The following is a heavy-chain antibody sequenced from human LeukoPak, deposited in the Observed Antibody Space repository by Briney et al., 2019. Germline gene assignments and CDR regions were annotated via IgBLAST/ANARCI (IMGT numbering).Heavy chain of an antibody. J-gene: IGHJ4*02. CDR3: ARDLVSVAGTSFDY. D-gene: IGHD6-13*01. V-gene: IGHV1-69*04. CDR2: IIPILGIA. CDR1: GGTFSSYA. Sequence: SVKVSCKASGGTFSSYAISWVRQAPGQGLEWMGRIIPILGIANYAQKFQGRVTITADKSTSTAYMELSSLRSEDTAVYYRARDLVSVAGTSFDYWGQGTLVTVSS.